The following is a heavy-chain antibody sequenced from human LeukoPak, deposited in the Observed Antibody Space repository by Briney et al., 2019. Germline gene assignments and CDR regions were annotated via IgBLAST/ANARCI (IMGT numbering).Heavy chain of an antibody. CDR2: ISSSSSYI. D-gene: IGHD3-10*01. Sequence: PGGSLRLSCAASGFTFSSYSMNWVRQAPGKGLEWVSSISSSSSYIYYADSVKGRFTISRDNAKNSLYLQMNSLRAEDTAVYYCARDGGSGTTYYYYYYYMDVWGKGTTVTISS. CDR1: GFTFSSYS. V-gene: IGHV3-21*01. J-gene: IGHJ6*03. CDR3: ARDGGSGTTYYYYYYYMDV.